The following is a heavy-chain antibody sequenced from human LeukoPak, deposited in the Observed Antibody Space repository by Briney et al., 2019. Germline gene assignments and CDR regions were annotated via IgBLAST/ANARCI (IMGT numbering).Heavy chain of an antibody. Sequence: SETLSLTCAVYGGSFSGYYWSWIRQPPGKGVEWIGEINHSGSTNYNPSLKSRVTMSVDTSKNQFSLKLSSVTAADTAVYYCARDLEIVVVPAAIKGFDPWGQGTLVTVSS. CDR3: ARDLEIVVVPAAIKGFDP. V-gene: IGHV4-34*01. D-gene: IGHD2-2*01. CDR2: INHSGST. CDR1: GGSFSGYY. J-gene: IGHJ5*02.